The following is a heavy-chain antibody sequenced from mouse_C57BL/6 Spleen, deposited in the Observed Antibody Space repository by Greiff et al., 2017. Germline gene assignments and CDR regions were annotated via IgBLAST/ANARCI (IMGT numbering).Heavy chain of an antibody. CDR2: IDPETGGT. Sequence: VQLVESGAELVRPGASVTLSCKASGYTFTDYEMHWVKQTPVHGLEWIGAIDPETGGTAYNQKFTGKAILTADKSSSTAYMELRSLTSEDSAVYYCTRGHYDYDEAWFAYWGQGTLVTVAA. CDR3: TRGHYDYDEAWFAY. J-gene: IGHJ3*01. CDR1: GYTFTDYE. V-gene: IGHV1-15*01. D-gene: IGHD2-4*01.